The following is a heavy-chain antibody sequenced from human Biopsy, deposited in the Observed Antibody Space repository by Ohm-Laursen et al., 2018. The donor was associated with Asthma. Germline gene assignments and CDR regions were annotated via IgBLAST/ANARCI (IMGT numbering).Heavy chain of an antibody. CDR1: GGTFNTYV. CDR2: INSVFGTT. D-gene: IGHD2-2*01. Sequence: SVKVSCKSLGGTFNTYVIGWVRQAPGQGLEWMGGINSVFGTTTYPQKFQDRVTITADDSTSTVYMELSSLESEDTAVYYCARKAGSCISRTCYSLDFWGQGTLVTVSS. J-gene: IGHJ4*02. CDR3: ARKAGSCISRTCYSLDF. V-gene: IGHV1-69*13.